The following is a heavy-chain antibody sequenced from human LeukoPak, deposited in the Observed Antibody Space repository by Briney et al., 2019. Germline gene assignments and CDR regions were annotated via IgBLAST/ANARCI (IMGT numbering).Heavy chain of an antibody. CDR2: ISGSGGST. D-gene: IGHD3-16*02. J-gene: IGHJ4*02. V-gene: IGHV3-23*01. Sequence: GGSMRLSCAASGFTFSSYAMSWVRQPPGKGLEWVSAISGSGGSTYYADSVKGRLTISRDNSKNTLYLQMNSLRAEDTAVYYCAKDDIPYDYVWGSYRPRARPDYWGQGTLVTVSS. CDR3: AKDDIPYDYVWGSYRPRARPDY. CDR1: GFTFSSYA.